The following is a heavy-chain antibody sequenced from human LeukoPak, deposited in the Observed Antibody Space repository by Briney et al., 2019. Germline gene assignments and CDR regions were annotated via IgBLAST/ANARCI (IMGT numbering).Heavy chain of an antibody. Sequence: GEALQISCKGSGYSFTSYWIGWGRRMPGKGVEWMGIIYPGDSDTRYSPSFQGQVTISADKSISTAYLQWSSLKASDTAMYYCASASIVGAIFDYWGQGTLVAVSS. J-gene: IGHJ4*02. CDR2: IYPGDSDT. CDR3: ASASIVGAIFDY. V-gene: IGHV5-51*01. D-gene: IGHD1-26*01. CDR1: GYSFTSYW.